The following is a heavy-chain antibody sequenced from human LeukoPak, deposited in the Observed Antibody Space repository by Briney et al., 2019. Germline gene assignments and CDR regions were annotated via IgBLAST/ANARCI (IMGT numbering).Heavy chain of an antibody. D-gene: IGHD6-13*01. CDR1: GGSFSGYY. CDR2: IYYSGST. Sequence: SETLSLTCAVYGGSFSGYYWSWFRQPPGKGLEWIGYIYYSGSTNYDPSLKSRVTMSVDTSKNQFSLKLSSVTAADTAVYYCAGLARIATAGNYGYHSMDVWGQGTTVTVSS. CDR3: AGLARIATAGNYGYHSMDV. J-gene: IGHJ6*02. V-gene: IGHV4-59*12.